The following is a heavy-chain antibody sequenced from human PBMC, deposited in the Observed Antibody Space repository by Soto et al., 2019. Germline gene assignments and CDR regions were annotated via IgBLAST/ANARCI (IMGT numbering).Heavy chain of an antibody. J-gene: IGHJ4*02. Sequence: EVQLLESGGGLVQPGGSLRLSCAASGFTFSSYAMSWVRQAPGKGLEWVSAISGSGGSTYYADSVKGRFTISRDNSKNTLYLQMNSLRAEDTAVYYCANRLYYYGSGSSYYFDYWGQGTLVTVSS. CDR1: GFTFSSYA. CDR2: ISGSGGST. V-gene: IGHV3-23*01. D-gene: IGHD3-10*01. CDR3: ANRLYYYGSGSSYYFDY.